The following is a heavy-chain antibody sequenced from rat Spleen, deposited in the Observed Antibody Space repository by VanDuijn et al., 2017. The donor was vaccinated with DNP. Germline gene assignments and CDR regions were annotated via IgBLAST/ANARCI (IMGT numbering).Heavy chain of an antibody. J-gene: IGHJ2*01. CDR3: ARPDY. CDR2: IGYDVSNT. Sequence: EVQLVESGGGLVQPGRSLKLSCAGSGFIFSDYNMALVRQAPKKGLGWVATIGYDVSNTYYRESVKGRFTLSRDNAKSTLNLQMDSLRSEDTATYFCARPDYWGQGVMVTVSS. V-gene: IGHV5-7*01. CDR1: GFIFSDYN.